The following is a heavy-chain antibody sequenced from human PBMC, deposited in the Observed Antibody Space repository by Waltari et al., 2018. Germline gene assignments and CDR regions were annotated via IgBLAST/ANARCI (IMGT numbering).Heavy chain of an antibody. V-gene: IGHV3-49*04. CDR1: GFTFGDYA. D-gene: IGHD3-3*01. CDR2: IRSKAYGGTT. CDR3: TRASLGFWSGRDY. Sequence: EVQLVASGGGLVQPGRSLRLSCTASGFTFGDYAMSWVRQAPGKGLEWVGFIRSKAYGGTTEYAASVKGRFTISRDDSKSIAYLQMNSLKTEDTAVYYCTRASLGFWSGRDYWGQGTLVTVSS. J-gene: IGHJ4*02.